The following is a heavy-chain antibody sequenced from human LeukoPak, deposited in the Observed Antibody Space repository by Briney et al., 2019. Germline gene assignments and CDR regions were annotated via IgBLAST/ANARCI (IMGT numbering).Heavy chain of an antibody. CDR3: ARPRITMIPHY. J-gene: IGHJ4*02. V-gene: IGHV3-30-3*01. D-gene: IGHD3-22*01. CDR1: GFTFSSYA. CDR2: ISYDGSNK. Sequence: GGSLRLSCAASGFTFSSYAMHWVRQAPGKGLEWVAVISYDGSNKYYADSVKGRFTISRDNSKNTLYLQMNSLRAEDTAVYYCARPRITMIPHYWGQGTLVTVSS.